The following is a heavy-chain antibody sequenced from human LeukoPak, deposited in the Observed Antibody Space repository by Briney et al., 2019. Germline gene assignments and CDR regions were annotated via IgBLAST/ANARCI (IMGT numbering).Heavy chain of an antibody. Sequence: GGSLRLSCAASGFTFSSYAMSWVRQAPGKGLEWVSAISGSGGSTYYADSVKGRFTISRDNSKNTLYLQKNSLRAEDTAVYYCAKDSLSVGAPRSVVWGQGTLVTVSS. CDR2: ISGSGGST. CDR3: AKDSLSVGAPRSVV. CDR1: GFTFSSYA. J-gene: IGHJ4*02. V-gene: IGHV3-23*01. D-gene: IGHD1-26*01.